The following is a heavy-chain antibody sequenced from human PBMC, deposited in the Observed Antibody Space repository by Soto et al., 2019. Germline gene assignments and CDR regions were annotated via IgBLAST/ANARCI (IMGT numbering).Heavy chain of an antibody. Sequence: PGGSLRLSCSASGFTFSSYAMHWVRQAPGKGLEYVSAISSNGGSTYYADSVKGRFTISRDNSKNTLYLQMSSLRAEDTAVYYCVKDAGPGYSYGSKHPFDYWGQGTLVTVAS. V-gene: IGHV3-64D*08. CDR1: GFTFSSYA. D-gene: IGHD5-18*01. CDR2: ISSNGGST. CDR3: VKDAGPGYSYGSKHPFDY. J-gene: IGHJ4*02.